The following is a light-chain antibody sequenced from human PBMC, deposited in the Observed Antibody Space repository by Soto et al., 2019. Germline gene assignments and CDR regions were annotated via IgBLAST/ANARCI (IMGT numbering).Light chain of an antibody. V-gene: IGKV3-20*01. Sequence: EIVLTQSPGTLSLSPGERATLSCRASQSVSSSYLAWYQQKPGQAPRHLIYGASSRATGIPDRFSGSGSGTDFTLTISRLEPEDFAVYYCQQYSSSRWTFGQGTKVEIK. J-gene: IGKJ1*01. CDR2: GAS. CDR3: QQYSSSRWT. CDR1: QSVSSSY.